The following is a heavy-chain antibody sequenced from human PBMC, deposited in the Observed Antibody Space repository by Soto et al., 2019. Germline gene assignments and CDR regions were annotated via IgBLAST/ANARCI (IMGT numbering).Heavy chain of an antibody. D-gene: IGHD3-10*01. CDR2: IYWDDDK. Sequence: QITLKESGPTLVRPTQTLTLTCTFSGFSLTTSGVCVGWIRQPPGKALEWLAVIYWDDDKRYSSSLKSRLTITKDTSKHQVVLTMTNMDPVDTDPYYCAHHPYDGWGSYSFDYWGQGTLVTVSS. V-gene: IGHV2-5*02. J-gene: IGHJ4*02. CDR1: GFSLTTSGVC. CDR3: AHHPYDGWGSYSFDY.